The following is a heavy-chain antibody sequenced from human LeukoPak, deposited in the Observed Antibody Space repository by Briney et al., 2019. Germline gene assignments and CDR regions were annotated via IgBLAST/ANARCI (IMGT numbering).Heavy chain of an antibody. D-gene: IGHD1-26*01. CDR2: ISAYNGNT. Sequence: ASVKVSCKASGYTFTSDGISWVRQAPGQGLEWMGWISAYNGNTNYAQKLQGRVTMTTDTSTSTAYMELRSLRSDDTAVYYCARDFVGATKGGFDYWGQGTLVTVSS. CDR1: GYTFTSDG. V-gene: IGHV1-18*01. J-gene: IGHJ4*02. CDR3: ARDFVGATKGGFDY.